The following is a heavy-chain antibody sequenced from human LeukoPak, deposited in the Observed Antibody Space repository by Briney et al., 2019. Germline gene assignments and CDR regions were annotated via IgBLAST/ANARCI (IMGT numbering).Heavy chain of an antibody. CDR3: ARDHKPGYCSSTSCYKYNWFDP. J-gene: IGHJ5*02. CDR2: IYYSGST. CDR1: GGSISSGDYY. Sequence: SETLSLTCTVSGGSISSGDYYWSWIRQPPGKGLEWIGYIYYSGSTYYNPSLKSRVTISVDTSKNQFSLKLSSVTAADTAVYYCARDHKPGYCSSTSCYKYNWFDPWGQGTLVTVSS. D-gene: IGHD2-2*01. V-gene: IGHV4-30-4*08.